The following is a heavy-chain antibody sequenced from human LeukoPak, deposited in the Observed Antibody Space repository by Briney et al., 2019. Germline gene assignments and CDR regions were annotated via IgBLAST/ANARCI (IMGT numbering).Heavy chain of an antibody. Sequence: PGGSQRLSCAASGFTFSSCAMTWVRQAPGKGLEWVSVISGSGGSTYYADSVKGRFNITRDNSKNTLYLQMNSLRAEDTAVYYCAKGHGQRTVTQPYYFDYWGQGTLVTVSS. D-gene: IGHD4-17*01. CDR2: ISGSGGST. CDR3: AKGHGQRTVTQPYYFDY. J-gene: IGHJ4*02. V-gene: IGHV3-23*01. CDR1: GFTFSSCA.